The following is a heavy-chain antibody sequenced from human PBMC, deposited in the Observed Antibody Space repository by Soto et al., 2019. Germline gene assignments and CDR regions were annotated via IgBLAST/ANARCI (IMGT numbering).Heavy chain of an antibody. Sequence: QVQLQESGPGLVKPSQTLSLTCTVSGGSISSGDYYWSWIRQPPGKGLEWIGYIYYSGSTYYNPSLKSRVTLSVDTSKNQFSLKLSSVTAADTAVYYCARDYYGSGSYSTNYGMDVWGQGTTVTVSS. CDR2: IYYSGST. J-gene: IGHJ6*02. CDR1: GGSISSGDYY. CDR3: ARDYYGSGSYSTNYGMDV. V-gene: IGHV4-30-4*01. D-gene: IGHD3-10*01.